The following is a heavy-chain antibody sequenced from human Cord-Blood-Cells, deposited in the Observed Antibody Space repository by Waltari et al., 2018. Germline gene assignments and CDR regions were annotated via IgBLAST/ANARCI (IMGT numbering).Heavy chain of an antibody. J-gene: IGHJ6*02. CDR1: GGSFSGYY. CDR2: INHSGST. Sequence: QVQLQQWGAGLLKPSETLSLTRAVYGGSFSGYYWSWIRQPPGKGLEWIGEINHSGSTNYNPSLKSRVTISVDTSKNQFSLKLSSVTAADTAVYYCATLIADYYYYGMDVWGQGTTVTVSS. CDR3: ATLIADYYYYGMDV. D-gene: IGHD3-22*01. V-gene: IGHV4-34*01.